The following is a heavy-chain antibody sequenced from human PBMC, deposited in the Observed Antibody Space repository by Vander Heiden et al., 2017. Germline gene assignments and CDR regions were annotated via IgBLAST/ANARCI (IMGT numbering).Heavy chain of an antibody. CDR3: ATIQGGYYDQYYYYYYGMDV. Sequence: QVQLVESGGGVVQPGRSLRLSCAASGFTFMSYGMHGVRQAPGKGLEWVAVIWYDGSNKYYADSVKGRFTISRDNSQNTLYLQMNSLRAEDTAVYYCATIQGGYYDQYYYYYYGMDVWGQGTTVTVSS. V-gene: IGHV3-33*01. J-gene: IGHJ6*02. D-gene: IGHD3-22*01. CDR2: IWYDGSNK. CDR1: GFTFMSYG.